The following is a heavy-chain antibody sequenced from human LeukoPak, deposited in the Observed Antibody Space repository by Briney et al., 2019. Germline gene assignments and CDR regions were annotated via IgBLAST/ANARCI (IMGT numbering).Heavy chain of an antibody. CDR1: GYTFTSYG. CDR2: ISAYNGNT. V-gene: IGHV1-18*01. D-gene: IGHD7-27*01. Sequence: GASVKVSCKASGYTFTSYGISWVRQAPGQGLEWMGWISAYNGNTNYAQKLQGRVTMTTDTSTSTAYMELRSLRSDDTAVYYCARDFLPLGDGYFDYWGQGTLVTVSS. CDR3: ARDFLPLGDGYFDY. J-gene: IGHJ4*02.